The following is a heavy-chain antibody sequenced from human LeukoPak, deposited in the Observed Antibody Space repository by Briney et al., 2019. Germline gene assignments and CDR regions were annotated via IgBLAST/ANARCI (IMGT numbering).Heavy chain of an antibody. J-gene: IGHJ6*03. D-gene: IGHD3-10*01. CDR1: GGSISSSNW. V-gene: IGHV4-4*02. CDR3: ARGKSYYYGSGSSPYYYYYMDV. Sequence: SGTLSLTCAVSGGSISSSNWWSWVRQPPGKGLEWIGEIYHSGSTNYNPSLKSRVTISVDTSKNHFSLKLSSVTAADAAVYYCARGKSYYYGSGSSPYYYYYMDVWGKGTTVTISS. CDR2: IYHSGST.